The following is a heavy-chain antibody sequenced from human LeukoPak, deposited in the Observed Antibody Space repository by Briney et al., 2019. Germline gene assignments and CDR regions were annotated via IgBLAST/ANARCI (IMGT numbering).Heavy chain of an antibody. V-gene: IGHV1-2*02. D-gene: IGHD4-17*01. CDR2: INPNSGDT. J-gene: IGHJ6*03. Sequence: GASVKVSCKASGYTFTGYFMNWVRQAPGQGLEWMGWINPNSGDTNYAQKFQDRVTMTRDTSISTAYMELRMLGSDDTAVYYCAREINDGAYMDVWGKGTTVTVSS. CDR3: AREINDGAYMDV. CDR1: GYTFTGYF.